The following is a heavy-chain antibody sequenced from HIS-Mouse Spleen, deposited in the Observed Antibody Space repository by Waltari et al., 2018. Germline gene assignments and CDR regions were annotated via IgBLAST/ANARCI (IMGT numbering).Heavy chain of an antibody. V-gene: IGHV3-30*18. J-gene: IGHJ4*02. CDR2: ISYDGSNK. Sequence: QVQLVESGGGVVQPGRSLRLSCAASGFTFSSYGMHWVRPAPGKGLGWVAVISYDGSNKYYADSVKGRFTISRDNSKNTLYLQMNSLRAEDTAVYYCAKDKHHAFDYWGQGTLVTVSS. CDR1: GFTFSSYG. CDR3: AKDKHHAFDY.